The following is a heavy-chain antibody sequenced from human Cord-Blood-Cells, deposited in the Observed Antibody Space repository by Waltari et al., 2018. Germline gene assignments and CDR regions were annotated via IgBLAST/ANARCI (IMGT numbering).Heavy chain of an antibody. J-gene: IGHJ5*02. CDR1: GYTFTSSA. CDR3: ARAPPYSSGWYWFDP. D-gene: IGHD6-19*01. Sequence: QVQLVQSGAEVKKPGASVKVSCKASGYTFTSSAMHWVRQAPGQRLEWMGWINAGNGNTKYSQKFQGRVTITRDTSASTAYMELSSLRSEDTAVYYCARAPPYSSGWYWFDPWGQGTLVTVSS. CDR2: INAGNGNT. V-gene: IGHV1-3*01.